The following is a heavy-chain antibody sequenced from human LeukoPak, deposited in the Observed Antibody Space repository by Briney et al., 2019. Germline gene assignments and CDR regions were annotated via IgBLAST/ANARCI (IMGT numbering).Heavy chain of an antibody. Sequence: SETLSLTCTLSGDSICSYFWTWVRQPRGKRPEWIGYMYTSGPANYNPSLKGRVTISGDTSTNVFSLNVMSVSAADTAIYYCAALPYTTAWREYWGQGTLVTVSS. D-gene: IGHD3-16*01. CDR2: MYTSGPA. CDR3: AALPYTTAWREY. CDR1: GDSICSYF. V-gene: IGHV4-59*13. J-gene: IGHJ4*02.